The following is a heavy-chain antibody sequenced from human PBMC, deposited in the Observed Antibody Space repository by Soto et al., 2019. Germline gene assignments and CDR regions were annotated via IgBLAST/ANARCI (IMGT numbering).Heavy chain of an antibody. CDR2: ISYDGSNK. CDR3: AKKGPGGGDLDGMDV. V-gene: IGHV3-30*18. J-gene: IGHJ6*02. Sequence: QVQLVESGGGVVQPGRSLRLSCAASGFTFSSYGMHWVRQAPGKGLEWVAVISYDGSNKYYADSVKGRFTISRDNSKNPLYLQKNRRRAEDRVVYYWAKKGPGGGDLDGMDVWGQGTTVTVSS. D-gene: IGHD3-16*01. CDR1: GFTFSSYG.